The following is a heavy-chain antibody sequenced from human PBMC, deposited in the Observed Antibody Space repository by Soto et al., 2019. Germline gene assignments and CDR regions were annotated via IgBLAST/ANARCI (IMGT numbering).Heavy chain of an antibody. J-gene: IGHJ4*02. CDR3: ARGRSASGGGISLHYFDY. CDR1: GGSINSGGHY. D-gene: IGHD3-16*02. Sequence: QVQLQESGPGLVKPSQTLSLTCTVSGGSINSGGHYWSWIRQHPGKALEWVGYIYYSGSTYYNPSLKSRLSISLDRSKNQFSLILTSATAADTAVYFCARGRSASGGGISLHYFDYWGQGTLVTVSS. V-gene: IGHV4-31*03. CDR2: IYYSGST.